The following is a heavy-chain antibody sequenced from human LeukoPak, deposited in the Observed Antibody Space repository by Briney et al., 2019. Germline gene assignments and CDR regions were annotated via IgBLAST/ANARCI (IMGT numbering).Heavy chain of an antibody. CDR3: VRDLRSADY. Sequence: GGSLRLSCVASGFTFTDHPMNWVRQAPGKGLEWISYIGGDGIAFYADSVKGRFTASKDDARKSMYLQMNSLRAEDTAVYYCVRDLRSADYWGQGTLVIVSS. CDR1: GFTFTDHP. J-gene: IGHJ4*02. CDR2: IGGDGIA. D-gene: IGHD3-10*02. V-gene: IGHV3-69-1*01.